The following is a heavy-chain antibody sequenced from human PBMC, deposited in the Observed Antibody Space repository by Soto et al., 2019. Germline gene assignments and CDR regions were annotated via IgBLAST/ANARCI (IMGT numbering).Heavy chain of an antibody. CDR1: GFTFSSYA. D-gene: IGHD3-3*01. J-gene: IGHJ4*02. Sequence: GGSLRLSCAASGFTFSSYAMSWVRQAPGKGLEWVSAISGSGGSTYYADSVKGRFTISRDNSKNTLYLQMNSLRAEDTAVYYCARDNGRLRFLEWLFAIDYWGQGTLVTVSS. CDR3: ARDNGRLRFLEWLFAIDY. CDR2: ISGSGGST. V-gene: IGHV3-23*01.